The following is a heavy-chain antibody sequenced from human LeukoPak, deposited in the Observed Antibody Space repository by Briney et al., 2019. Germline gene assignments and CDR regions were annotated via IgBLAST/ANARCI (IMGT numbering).Heavy chain of an antibody. CDR1: GGSISSGDYY. CDR3: ASTFDSSGYLLGY. J-gene: IGHJ4*02. CDR2: IYYSGST. V-gene: IGHV4-30-4*08. D-gene: IGHD3-22*01. Sequence: SSQTLSLTCTVSGGSISSGDYYWSWIRQPPGKGLQWIGYIYYSGSTYYNPSLKSRVTISVDTSKNQFSLKLSSVTDADTAVYYCASTFDSSGYLLGYWGQGTLVTVSS.